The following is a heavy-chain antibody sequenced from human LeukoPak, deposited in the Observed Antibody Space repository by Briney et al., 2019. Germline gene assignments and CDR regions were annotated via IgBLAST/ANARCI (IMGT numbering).Heavy chain of an antibody. D-gene: IGHD3-3*01. CDR3: AREVAIFGVVIDY. Sequence: GGSLRLSCAASGFTFSSHGMHWVRQAPGKGLEWVALIWYDGSNKYYADSVQGGFTISRDNSKNTLYLQTNSLRAKDTAVYYCAREVAIFGVVIDYWGQGTLVTVSS. J-gene: IGHJ4*02. CDR1: GFTFSSHG. CDR2: IWYDGSNK. V-gene: IGHV3-33*01.